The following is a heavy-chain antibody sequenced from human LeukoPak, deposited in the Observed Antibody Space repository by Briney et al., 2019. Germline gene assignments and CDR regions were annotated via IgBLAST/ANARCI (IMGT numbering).Heavy chain of an antibody. CDR3: ARDPTTQTFDY. J-gene: IGHJ4*02. D-gene: IGHD4-11*01. CDR2: ISTYNGNT. Sequence: ASVKVSCKASGYTFTSYGISWVRRAPGQGLKWMGWISTYNGNTNYAQKLQGRVTMTTDTSTTTAYMELRSLTSDDTAVYYCARDPTTQTFDYWGQGTLVTVSS. CDR1: GYTFTSYG. V-gene: IGHV1-18*01.